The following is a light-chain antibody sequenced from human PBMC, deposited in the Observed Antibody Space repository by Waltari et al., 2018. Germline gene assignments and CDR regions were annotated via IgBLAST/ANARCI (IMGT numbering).Light chain of an antibody. V-gene: IGLV3-10*01. J-gene: IGLJ3*02. Sequence: SYELTQPPSVSVSPGLTARITCSGNALSKKYVSWYQGRSGQAPGVVIYDDSKRPPGVPEGFSGSRSGTMATLNITRAQVDDEGDYYCYSTDNSDNHRGVFGGGTRVTVL. CDR3: YSTDNSDNHRGV. CDR1: ALSKKY. CDR2: DDS.